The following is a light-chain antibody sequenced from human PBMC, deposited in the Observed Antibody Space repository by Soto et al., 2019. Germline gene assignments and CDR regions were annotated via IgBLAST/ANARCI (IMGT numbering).Light chain of an antibody. J-gene: IGLJ1*01. Sequence: QSVLTQPASVSGSPGQSITISCTGTSSDVGGYNYVSWYQQHPGKAPKLMIYDVSNRPSGVSNHFSGSKSGNTASLTISGLQAEDEADYYCSSYTSISTLGNVFGSGTKLTVL. V-gene: IGLV2-14*01. CDR1: SSDVGGYNY. CDR3: SSYTSISTLGNV. CDR2: DVS.